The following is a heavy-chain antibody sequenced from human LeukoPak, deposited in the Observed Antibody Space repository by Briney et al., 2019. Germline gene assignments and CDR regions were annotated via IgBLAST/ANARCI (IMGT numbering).Heavy chain of an antibody. J-gene: IGHJ6*02. D-gene: IGHD2-2*01. CDR1: GFTFSSYA. Sequence: GGSLRLSCAASGFTFSSYAMHWVRQAPGKGLEWVAVISYDGSNKYYADSVKGRFTISRDNSKNTLYLQMNSLRAEDTAVYYCARGSGGRTIWVVVPAAQSSNYYNYGMDVWGQGTTVTVSS. CDR2: ISYDGSNK. V-gene: IGHV3-30-3*01. CDR3: ARGSGGRTIWVVVPAAQSSNYYNYGMDV.